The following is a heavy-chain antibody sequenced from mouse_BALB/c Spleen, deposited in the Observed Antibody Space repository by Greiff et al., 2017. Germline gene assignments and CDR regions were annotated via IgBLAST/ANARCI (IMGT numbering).Heavy chain of an antibody. D-gene: IGHD2-4*01. CDR3: ARGDDYDWFAY. J-gene: IGHJ3*01. CDR2: IDPENGDT. CDR1: GFNIKDYY. V-gene: IGHV14-4*02. Sequence: VQLQQSGAELVRSGASVKLSCTASGFNIKDYYMHWVKQRPEQGLEWIGWIDPENGDTEYAPKFQGKATMTADTSSNTAYLQLSSLTSEDSAVYYCARGDDYDWFAYWGQGTLVTVSA.